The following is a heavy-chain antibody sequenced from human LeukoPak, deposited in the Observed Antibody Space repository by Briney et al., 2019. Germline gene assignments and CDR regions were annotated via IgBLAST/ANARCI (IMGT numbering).Heavy chain of an antibody. CDR2: INHSGST. J-gene: IGHJ6*02. CDR1: GGSFSGYY. CDR3: ARASYGLYYYYYYGMDV. D-gene: IGHD5-18*01. V-gene: IGHV4-34*01. Sequence: KTSETLSLTCAVYGGSFSGYYWSWIRQPPGKGLEWIGEINHSGSTNYNPPLKSRVTISVDTSKNQFSLKLSSVTAADTAVYYCARASYGLYYYYYYGMDVWGQGTTVTVSS.